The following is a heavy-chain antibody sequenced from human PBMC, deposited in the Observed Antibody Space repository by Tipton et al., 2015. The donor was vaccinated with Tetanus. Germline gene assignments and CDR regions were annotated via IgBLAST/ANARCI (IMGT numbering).Heavy chain of an antibody. CDR1: GGPISSGGYY. CDR2: IYYSGST. J-gene: IGHJ4*02. Sequence: TLSLTCTVPGGPISSGGYYWSWIRQHPGKGLEWIGDIYYSGSTYYNPSLKSRVTLSVDTSKNQFSLKLNSVSAADTAVYYCARDQARGARGWNYFDYWGQGTLVTVSS. D-gene: IGHD1-26*01. CDR3: ARDQARGARGWNYFDY. V-gene: IGHV4-31*03.